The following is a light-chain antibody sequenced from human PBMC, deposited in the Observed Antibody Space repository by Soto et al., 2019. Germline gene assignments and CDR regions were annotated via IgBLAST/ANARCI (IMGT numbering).Light chain of an antibody. CDR1: QSVGSN. CDR3: QQYNNWPPT. Sequence: EIVMTQSPATLSVSPGERATLSCRASQSVGSNLAWYRQKPGQAPRLLIYGASTRATDIPARFSGSGSGTEFTLTISSLQSEDFAVYFCQQYNNWPPTFGQGTKVEIK. J-gene: IGKJ1*01. CDR2: GAS. V-gene: IGKV3-15*01.